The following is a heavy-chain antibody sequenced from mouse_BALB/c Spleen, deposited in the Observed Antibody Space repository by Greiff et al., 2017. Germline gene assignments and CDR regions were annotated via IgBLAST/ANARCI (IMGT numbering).Heavy chain of an antibody. CDR2: ISDGGSYT. D-gene: IGHD2-2*01. Sequence: EVMLVESGGGLVKPGGSLKLSCAASGFTFSDYYMYWVRQTPEKRLEWVATISDGGSYTYYPDSVKGRFTISRDNAKNNLYLQMSSLKSEDTAMYYCARDVSYGYLYAMDYWGQGTSVTVSS. CDR1: GFTFSDYY. V-gene: IGHV5-4*02. J-gene: IGHJ4*01. CDR3: ARDVSYGYLYAMDY.